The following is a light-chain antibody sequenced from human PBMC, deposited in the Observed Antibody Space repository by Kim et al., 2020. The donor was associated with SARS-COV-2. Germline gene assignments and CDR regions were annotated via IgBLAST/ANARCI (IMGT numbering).Light chain of an antibody. V-gene: IGLV2-14*01. J-gene: IGLJ3*02. CDR3: GSYTTSITWV. CDR1: SSEVGRYNY. CDR2: DVS. Sequence: QSALTQPASVSGSPGQSITISCTGTSSEVGRYNYVSWFQQHPGKAPKLIIYDVSKRPSGVSNRFSGSKSGNTASLTISGLQAEDDADYFCGSYTTSITWVFGGGTQLTVL.